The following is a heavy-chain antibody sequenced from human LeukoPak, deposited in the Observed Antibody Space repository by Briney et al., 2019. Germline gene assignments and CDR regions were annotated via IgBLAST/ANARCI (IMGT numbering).Heavy chain of an antibody. V-gene: IGHV3-11*06. Sequence: GGSLRLSCAASGFTFSDYYMSWIRQAPGKGLEWVSYISSSSSYTNYADSVKGRFTISRDNSKNTLYLQMNSLRAEDTAVYYCAKPAEMATIQGSAFDIWGQGTMVTVSS. J-gene: IGHJ3*02. CDR1: GFTFSDYY. CDR3: AKPAEMATIQGSAFDI. CDR2: ISSSSSYT. D-gene: IGHD5-24*01.